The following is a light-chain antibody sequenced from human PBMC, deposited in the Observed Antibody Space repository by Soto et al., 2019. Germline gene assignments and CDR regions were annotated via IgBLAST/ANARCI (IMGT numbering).Light chain of an antibody. CDR3: QQSYSTPPRT. Sequence: DIPMTQSPSSLSASVGDRVTITCRASQSISSYLNWYQQKPGKAPKLLIYAASALRSGVPSRFSGSGSGTDFTLTINSLQSEDFATYYCQQSYSTPPRTFGQGTKVEIK. J-gene: IGKJ1*01. V-gene: IGKV1-39*01. CDR2: AAS. CDR1: QSISSY.